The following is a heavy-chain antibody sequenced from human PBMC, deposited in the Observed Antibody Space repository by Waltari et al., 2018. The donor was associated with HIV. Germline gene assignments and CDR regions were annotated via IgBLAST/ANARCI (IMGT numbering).Heavy chain of an antibody. D-gene: IGHD1-26*01. CDR1: GFTFSIYW. V-gene: IGHV3-7*01. J-gene: IGHJ5*02. CDR2: IKQNGSEK. Sequence: EVQLVESGGGLVQPGGSLRLSCAASGFTFSIYWMSWLRQAPGKGLEWGANIKQNGSEKHYADSVRGRFTIARDNTKNSLYLQMNSLRAEDTAVYYCAKYSGSYWWAHNWFDPWCQGTLVTVSS. CDR3: AKYSGSYWWAHNWFDP.